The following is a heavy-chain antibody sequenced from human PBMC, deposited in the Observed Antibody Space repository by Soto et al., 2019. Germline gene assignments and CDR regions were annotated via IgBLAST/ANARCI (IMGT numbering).Heavy chain of an antibody. CDR2: INPILSMS. CDR3: ASSYGSGYRAFDY. V-gene: IGHV1-69*02. Sequence: QVQLVQSGAEVKRPGSSVKVSCKASGDNFTVYSITWVRQAPGLGLEWMGRINPILSMSNYAQRFQGSVTRTADKSTSTAYMELSSLRSEDTAIYYCASSYGSGYRAFDYWGQGALGTVSS. D-gene: IGHD3-10*01. J-gene: IGHJ4*02. CDR1: GDNFTVYS.